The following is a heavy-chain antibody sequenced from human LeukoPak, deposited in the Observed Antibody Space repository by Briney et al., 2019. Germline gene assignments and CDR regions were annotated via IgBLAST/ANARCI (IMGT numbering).Heavy chain of an antibody. Sequence: GRSLRLSCAASGFTFSSYAMHWVRQAPGKGLEWVAVISYDGSNKYYADSVKGRFAISRDNSKNTLYLQMNSLRAEDTAVYYCARDRVGATDYFDYWGQGTLVTVSS. CDR2: ISYDGSNK. CDR1: GFTFSSYA. V-gene: IGHV3-30*09. J-gene: IGHJ4*02. D-gene: IGHD1-26*01. CDR3: ARDRVGATDYFDY.